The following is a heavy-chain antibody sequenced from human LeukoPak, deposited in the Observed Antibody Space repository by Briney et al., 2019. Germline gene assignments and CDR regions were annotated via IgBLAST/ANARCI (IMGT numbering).Heavy chain of an antibody. J-gene: IGHJ3*02. Sequence: PSETLSLTCTVSGGSISSYYWSWIRQPPGKGLEWIGYIYYSGSTNYNPSLKSRVTISVDTSKSQFSLKLSSVTAADTAVYYCARPCRSSTSCRDAFDIWGQGTMVTVSS. D-gene: IGHD2-2*01. CDR2: IYYSGST. CDR1: GGSISSYY. V-gene: IGHV4-59*01. CDR3: ARPCRSSTSCRDAFDI.